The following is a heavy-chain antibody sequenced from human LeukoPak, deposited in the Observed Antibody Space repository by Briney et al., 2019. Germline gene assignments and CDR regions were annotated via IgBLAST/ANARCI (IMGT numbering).Heavy chain of an antibody. J-gene: IGHJ3*02. V-gene: IGHV4-59*01. CDR3: AREKRRITIFGVVTPGDAFDI. Sequence: SETLSLTCTVSGGSISSYYWSWIRQPPGKGLEWIGYIYYSGSTNYNPSLKSRVTISVDTSKNQFSLKLSSVTAADTAVCYCAREKRRITIFGVVTPGDAFDIWGQGTMVTVSS. D-gene: IGHD3-3*01. CDR2: IYYSGST. CDR1: GGSISSYY.